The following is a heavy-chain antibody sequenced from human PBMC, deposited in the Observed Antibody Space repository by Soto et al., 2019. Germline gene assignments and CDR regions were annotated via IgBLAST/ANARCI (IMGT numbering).Heavy chain of an antibody. Sequence: QVQLLESGGGVVQPGRSLRLSCAASGFTFNTYTMHWVRQAPGKGLEWVAVITYDGNYEYYADSVKGRFTISRDNSKNRQHLPLHNIRAHDTVLHYCARASVACTWGYYFDYWGQGALVTVSS. CDR3: ARASVACTWGYYFDY. J-gene: IGHJ4*02. CDR2: ITYDGNYE. V-gene: IGHV3-30-3*01. D-gene: IGHD6-19*01. CDR1: GFTFNTYT.